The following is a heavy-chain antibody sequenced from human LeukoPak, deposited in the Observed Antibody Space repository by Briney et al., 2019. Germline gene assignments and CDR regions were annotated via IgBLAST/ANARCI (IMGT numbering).Heavy chain of an antibody. CDR1: GFTFSRYW. Sequence: GGSLRLSCAASGFTFSRYWMHWVRQAPGKGLEWISSMSSGSSYIYYADSVRGRFTISRDNAKNSLYLEMNNLRAEDTAMYYCARDRPTGASRVFVVEWGQGTLVTVSS. J-gene: IGHJ4*02. D-gene: IGHD3-3*01. V-gene: IGHV3-21*01. CDR2: MSSGSSYI. CDR3: ARDRPTGASRVFVVE.